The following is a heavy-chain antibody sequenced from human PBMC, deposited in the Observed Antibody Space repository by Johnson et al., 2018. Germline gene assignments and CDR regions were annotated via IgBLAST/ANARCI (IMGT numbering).Heavy chain of an antibody. CDR3: ARGGYCSSTRYYGFIGGYYYGVDV. J-gene: IGHJ6*02. CDR2: IGTGGDT. V-gene: IGHV3-13*01. CDR1: GFTFSSYD. Sequence: VQLVQSGGGLVQPGGSLRLSCAASGFTFSSYDMHWVRQATGKGLEWVSTIGTGGDTYYPDSVKGRFTVSRENAKNSLYLQMNSLRAGDTAVYFCARGGYCSSTRYYGFIGGYYYGVDVWGQGTTVTVSS. D-gene: IGHD2-2*01.